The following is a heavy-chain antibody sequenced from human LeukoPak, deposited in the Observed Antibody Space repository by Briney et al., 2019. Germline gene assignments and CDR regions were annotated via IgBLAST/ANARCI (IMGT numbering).Heavy chain of an antibody. J-gene: IGHJ3*02. CDR3: ARDLPSYDFWSGYYFGDAFDI. V-gene: IGHV1-46*01. D-gene: IGHD3-3*01. Sequence: ASVKVSCKASGYTFTSYYMHWVRQAPGQGLEWMGIINPSGGSTSYAQKFQGRVTMTRDTSTSTVYMELSSLRSEDTAVYYCARDLPSYDFWSGYYFGDAFDIWGQGTMVTVSS. CDR2: INPSGGST. CDR1: GYTFTSYY.